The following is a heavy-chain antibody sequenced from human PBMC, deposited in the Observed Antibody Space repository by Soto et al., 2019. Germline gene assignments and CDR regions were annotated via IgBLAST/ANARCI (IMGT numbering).Heavy chain of an antibody. J-gene: IGHJ4*02. Sequence: EVQLLESGGGLVQPGGSLRLSCAASGFTFSSYAMSWVRQAPGKGLEWVSGISGSGVSTYYADSVKGRFTISRDNSKNTLYLQRNSLRAEDTAVYYCAKDCSSTSCYNYWGQGTLVTVSS. CDR1: GFTFSSYA. V-gene: IGHV3-23*01. D-gene: IGHD2-2*02. CDR3: AKDCSSTSCYNY. CDR2: ISGSGVST.